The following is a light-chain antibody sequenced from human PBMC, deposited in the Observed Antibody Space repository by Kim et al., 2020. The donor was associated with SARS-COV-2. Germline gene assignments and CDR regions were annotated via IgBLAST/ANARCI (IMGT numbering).Light chain of an antibody. CDR2: GAS. J-gene: IGKJ1*01. CDR1: RSGSSSY. CDR3: QQYGSSPRT. V-gene: IGKV3-20*01. Sequence: SPGERATLSCRASRSGSSSYLAWYQQKSGQAPRLLIYGASSRATGIPDRFSGSGSGTDFTLTISRLEPEDFAVYYCQQYGSSPRTFGQGTKVDIK.